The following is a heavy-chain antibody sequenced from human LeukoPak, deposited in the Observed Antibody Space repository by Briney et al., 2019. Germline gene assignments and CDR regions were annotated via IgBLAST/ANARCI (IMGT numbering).Heavy chain of an antibody. J-gene: IGHJ3*02. D-gene: IGHD3-10*01. CDR1: GGSVSSGSYY. CDR3: ARDGWFGASRAFDI. CDR2: IYYSGST. Sequence: SSETLSLTCTVSGGSVSSGSYYWSWIRQAPGKGLEWIGNIYYSGSTKYNPSLKSRVTISGDTSKNQLSLGLRSVAAADTAVYYCARDGWFGASRAFDIWGQGTLVTASS. V-gene: IGHV4-61*01.